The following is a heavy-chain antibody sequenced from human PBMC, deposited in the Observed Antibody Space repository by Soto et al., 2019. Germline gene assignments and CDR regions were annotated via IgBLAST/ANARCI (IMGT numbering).Heavy chain of an antibody. CDR1: GFTFRNYG. CDR3: ARVQLYDNDIIGRPLKAFDI. J-gene: IGHJ3*02. CDR2: IGIGSSTK. Sequence: GGSLRLSCAASGFTFRNYGMNWVRQAPGKGLEWVSYIGIGSSTKYYADSVKGRFTISRDNAKNSLYLQMNSLRAEDTAVYYCARVQLYDNDIIGRPLKAFDIWGQGTMVTVSS. D-gene: IGHD3-9*01. V-gene: IGHV3-48*01.